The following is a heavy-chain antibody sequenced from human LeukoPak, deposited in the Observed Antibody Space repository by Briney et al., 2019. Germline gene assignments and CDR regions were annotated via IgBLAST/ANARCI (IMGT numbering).Heavy chain of an antibody. CDR3: ARDRDYYDSSGNAFDI. Sequence: GGSLRLSCAASGFTFSSYSMNWVRQAPGKGLEWVSSISSSSSYIYYADSVKGRFTIPRDNAKNSLYLQMNSLRAEDTAVYYCARDRDYYDSSGNAFDIWGQGTMVTVSS. V-gene: IGHV3-21*01. CDR1: GFTFSSYS. CDR2: ISSSSSYI. D-gene: IGHD3-22*01. J-gene: IGHJ3*02.